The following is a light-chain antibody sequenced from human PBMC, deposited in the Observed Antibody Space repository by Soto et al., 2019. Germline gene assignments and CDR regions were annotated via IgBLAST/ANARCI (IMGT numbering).Light chain of an antibody. CDR3: SSFARSTTLV. Sequence: QSALTQPASVSGSPGQSITISCTGTSSDIGGYNYVSWYQQHPGKAPKLIIYDVIFRPSGVSNRFSGSKSGNTASLTISGLQAEDEATYYCSSFARSTTLVFGGGTKLTVL. J-gene: IGLJ2*01. V-gene: IGLV2-14*01. CDR2: DVI. CDR1: SSDIGGYNY.